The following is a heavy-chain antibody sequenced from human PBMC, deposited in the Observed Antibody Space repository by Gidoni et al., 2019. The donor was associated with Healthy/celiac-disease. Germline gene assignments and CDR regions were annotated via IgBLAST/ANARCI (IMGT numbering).Heavy chain of an antibody. CDR3: ARVAYYDSSGYYYVLNDAFDI. CDR1: GGSISSYP. J-gene: IGHJ3*02. V-gene: IGHV4-59*01. D-gene: IGHD3-22*01. CDR2: IYYSGST. Sequence: QVQLQESGPGLVKPSENLSLTCTVSGGSISSYPWSWIRQPPGKGLEWIGYIYYSGSTNYNPSLKSRVTISVDTSKNQFSLKLSSVTAADTAVYYCARVAYYDSSGYYYVLNDAFDIWGQGTMVTVSS.